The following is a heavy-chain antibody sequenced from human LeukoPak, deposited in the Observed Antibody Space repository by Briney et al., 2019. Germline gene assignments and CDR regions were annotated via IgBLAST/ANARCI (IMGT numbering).Heavy chain of an antibody. J-gene: IGHJ4*02. Sequence: PGGSLRLSCAASGFTFSSYGMHWVRQAPGKGLEWVAVIWYDGSNKYYADSVKGRFTISRDNSKNTLYLQMNSLRAEDTAVYYCARAYSGSYLGGYGGQGTLVTVSS. CDR1: GFTFSSYG. V-gene: IGHV3-33*01. D-gene: IGHD1-26*01. CDR2: IWYDGSNK. CDR3: ARAYSGSYLGGY.